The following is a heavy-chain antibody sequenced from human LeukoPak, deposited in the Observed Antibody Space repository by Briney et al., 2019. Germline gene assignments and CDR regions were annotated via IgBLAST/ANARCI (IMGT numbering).Heavy chain of an antibody. CDR3: AKDKVGAAANYYGMDV. CDR2: ISGSGGST. J-gene: IGHJ6*02. V-gene: IGHV3-23*01. CDR1: GFTFSSYA. D-gene: IGHD2-2*01. Sequence: GGSLRLSCAASGFTFSSYAMSWVRQAPGKGLEWVSAISGSGGSTYYADSVKGRFTISRDNSKNTLYLQMNSLRAEDTAVYYCAKDKVGAAANYYGMDVWGQGTTVTVSS.